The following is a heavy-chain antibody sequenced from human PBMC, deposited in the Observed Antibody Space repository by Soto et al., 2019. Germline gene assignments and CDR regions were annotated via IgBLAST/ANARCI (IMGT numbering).Heavy chain of an antibody. CDR3: AKGPTVASGMDV. CDR1: GFTFTSYA. V-gene: IGHV3-30*04. Sequence: PGGSLRLSCAASGFTFTSYAMNWVRQAPGKGLEWVALISYEGSSQYYADSVKGRFTISRDSSKNTLYLQMSSLRAEDTALYYCAKGPTVASGMDVWGQGTTVTVSS. D-gene: IGHD4-17*01. J-gene: IGHJ6*02. CDR2: ISYEGSSQ.